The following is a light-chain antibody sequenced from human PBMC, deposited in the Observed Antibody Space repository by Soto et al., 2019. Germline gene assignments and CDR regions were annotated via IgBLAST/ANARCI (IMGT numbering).Light chain of an antibody. V-gene: IGKV3-15*01. CDR3: QHYNNWYT. Sequence: EIVLTQSPATLSVSPGERATLSSRASQSVSNNLAWYQQKPGQAPRLLIYAAFARATGIPARFSGSGSGTEFTLTISSLQSEDFAVYYCQHYNNWYTFGQGTKLEI. J-gene: IGKJ2*01. CDR1: QSVSNN. CDR2: AAF.